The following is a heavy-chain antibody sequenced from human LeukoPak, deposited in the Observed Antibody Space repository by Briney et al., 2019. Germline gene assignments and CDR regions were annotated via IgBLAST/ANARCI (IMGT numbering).Heavy chain of an antibody. V-gene: IGHV4-30-2*01. CDR3: ARAGSYYVGLGYFDY. J-gene: IGHJ4*02. Sequence: WVRQMPGKGLEWMGIIYHSGSTYYNPSLKSRVTISVDRSKNQFSLKLSSVTAADTAVYYCARAGSYYVGLGYFDYWGQGTLVTVSS. D-gene: IGHD1-26*01. CDR2: IYHSGST.